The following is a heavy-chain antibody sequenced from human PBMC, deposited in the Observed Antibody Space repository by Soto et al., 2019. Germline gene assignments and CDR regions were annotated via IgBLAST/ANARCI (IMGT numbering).Heavy chain of an antibody. CDR2: INHSGST. V-gene: IGHV4-34*01. CDR3: ARDLSSSWYDIFDY. J-gene: IGHJ4*02. D-gene: IGHD6-13*01. CDR1: GGSFSGYY. Sequence: SETLSLTCAVYGGSFSGYYWSWIRQPPGKGLEWIGEINHSGSTNYNPSLKSRVTISVDTSKNQFSLKLSSVTAADTAVYYCARDLSSSWYDIFDYWGQGTLVTVSS.